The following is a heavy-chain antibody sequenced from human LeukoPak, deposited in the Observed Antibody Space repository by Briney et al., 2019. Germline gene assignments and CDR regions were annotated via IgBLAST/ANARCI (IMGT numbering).Heavy chain of an antibody. V-gene: IGHV4-34*01. CDR3: ARGRGTGYDY. D-gene: IGHD3-3*01. CDR1: GGSISGYY. Sequence: SETLSLTCAVDGGSISGYYWSLIHQPPGKGLEWIGEINHSGSTNYNPSLKSRVTISIDTSKNQFSLKLSSVTAADTALYYCARGRGTGYDYWGQGTLVTVSS. CDR2: INHSGST. J-gene: IGHJ4*02.